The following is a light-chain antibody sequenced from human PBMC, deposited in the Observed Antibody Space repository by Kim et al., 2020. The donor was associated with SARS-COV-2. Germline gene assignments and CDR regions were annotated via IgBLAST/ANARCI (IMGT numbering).Light chain of an antibody. Sequence: FPPRERATLSCRASQSVSSYLAWYQQKPGQAPRLLIYDASNRATGIPARFSGSGSGTDFTLTISSLEPEDFAVYYCQQRSNWPITFGQGTRLEIK. J-gene: IGKJ5*01. V-gene: IGKV3-11*01. CDR3: QQRSNWPIT. CDR2: DAS. CDR1: QSVSSY.